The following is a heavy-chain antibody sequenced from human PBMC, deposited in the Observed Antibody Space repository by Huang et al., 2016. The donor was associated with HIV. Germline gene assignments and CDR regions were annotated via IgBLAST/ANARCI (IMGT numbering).Heavy chain of an antibody. Sequence: QVQLLQSGAEVKKPGSSVKVSCKASGGTFNSQTVSWVRQAPGQGREWMGGIIPIFGTANYAQKFQGRVTITADDSTSTAYMELNSLISEDTAMYYCARDGGRGYSYGYMDYWGQGTLVTVSS. D-gene: IGHD5-18*01. CDR2: IIPIFGTA. V-gene: IGHV1-69*13. CDR1: GGTFNSQT. J-gene: IGHJ4*02. CDR3: ARDGGRGYSYGYMDY.